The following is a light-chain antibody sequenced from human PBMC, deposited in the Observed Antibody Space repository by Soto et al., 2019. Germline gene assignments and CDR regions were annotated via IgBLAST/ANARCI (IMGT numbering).Light chain of an antibody. J-gene: IGKJ4*01. CDR3: QQYNDLLT. CDR1: QSISSN. CDR2: GAS. Sequence: EIVMTQSPATLSVSPGERATLSCRASQSISSNLACYQQKPGRAPSLLIYGASARATGIPARFSGSGSGTEFTLTISSLQSEDYAVYYCQQYNDLLTFGGGTKVEIK. V-gene: IGKV3-15*01.